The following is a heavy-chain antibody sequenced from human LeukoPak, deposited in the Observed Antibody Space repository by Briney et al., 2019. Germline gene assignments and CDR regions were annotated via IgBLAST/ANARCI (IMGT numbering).Heavy chain of an antibody. CDR1: GGSFSGYY. J-gene: IGHJ3*02. D-gene: IGHD6-19*01. CDR3: ARRGVAVALRGAFDI. V-gene: IGHV4-34*01. Sequence: SETLSLTCAVYGGSFSGYYWSWIRQPPGKGLEWIGEINHSGSTNYNPSLKSRVTISVDTSKNQFSLKLSSVTAADTAVYYCARRGVAVALRGAFDIWGQGAMVTVSS. CDR2: INHSGST.